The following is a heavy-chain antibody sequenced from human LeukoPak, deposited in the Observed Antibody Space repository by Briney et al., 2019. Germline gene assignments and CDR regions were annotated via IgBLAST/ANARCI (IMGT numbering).Heavy chain of an antibody. CDR2: INPSGGST. CDR3: ARLLDYYDTTGFYLGGTQGWFDP. CDR1: GYTFTNYF. J-gene: IGHJ5*02. Sequence: ASVKVSCKASGYTFTNYFMHRVRQAPGLGLEWMGVINPSGGSTTYAQTFQGRVTMTSDTSTSTLYMELSGLRFEDTAVYYCARLLDYYDTTGFYLGGTQGWFDPWGQGTLVTVSS. V-gene: IGHV1-46*01. D-gene: IGHD3-22*01.